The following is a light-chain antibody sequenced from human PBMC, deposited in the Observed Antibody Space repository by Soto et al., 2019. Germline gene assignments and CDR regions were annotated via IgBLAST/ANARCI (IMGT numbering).Light chain of an antibody. CDR3: QQYNSYRTWT. Sequence: DIQMTQSPSTLSASVGDRVTITCRASQSISSWLAWYQQKPGKAPKLLIYKASSLESGVPSRFSGSGSGTEFTLTISSLQPDDFATYYCQQYNSYRTWTFGQGPKVDIK. V-gene: IGKV1-5*03. J-gene: IGKJ1*01. CDR1: QSISSW. CDR2: KAS.